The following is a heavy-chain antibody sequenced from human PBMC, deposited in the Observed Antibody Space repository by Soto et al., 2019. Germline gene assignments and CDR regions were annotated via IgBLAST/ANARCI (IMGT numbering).Heavy chain of an antibody. CDR1: GDSISTVDYF. J-gene: IGHJ5*01. CDR3: ARGRYCLNGRCFPNWFDS. CDR2: IYKSATT. V-gene: IGHV4-30-4*01. Sequence: PSETLSLTCSVSGDSISTVDYFWAWVRQPPGQALEYIGYIYKSATTYYNPSFESRVAISLDTSKSQFSLNVTSLTAADTAVYFCARGRYCLNGRCFPNWFDSWGQGTLVTFSS. D-gene: IGHD2-15*01.